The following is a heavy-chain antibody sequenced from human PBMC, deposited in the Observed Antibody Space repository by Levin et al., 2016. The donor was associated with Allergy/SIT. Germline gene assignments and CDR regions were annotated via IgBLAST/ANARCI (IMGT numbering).Heavy chain of an antibody. CDR3: ARDVSWVVTPTLDS. CDR1: GFRFNTFA. V-gene: IGHV3-30-3*01. CDR2: MSYDGTNK. J-gene: IGHJ4*02. D-gene: IGHD4-23*01. Sequence: GESLKISCAASGFRFNTFAMHWVRQAPGKGLEWVTGMSYDGTNKYYTDPVKGRFTISRDDSKNTLYLQMNSLRADDTAMYYCARDVSWVVTPTLDSWGQGTLVSVSS.